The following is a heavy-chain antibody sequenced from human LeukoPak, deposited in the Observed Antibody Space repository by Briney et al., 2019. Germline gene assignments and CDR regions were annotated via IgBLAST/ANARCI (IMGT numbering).Heavy chain of an antibody. J-gene: IGHJ4*02. Sequence: SGGSLRLSCVASGFTFDNYSLNWIRQAPGKGLEWISYISGGSGPRYYADSVKGRFTISRDNSKNSLFLQMNTLRADDTAVYYCATDRGYLTFDYWGQGTLVTVSS. V-gene: IGHV3-48*01. CDR1: GFTFDNYS. D-gene: IGHD1-1*01. CDR3: ATDRGYLTFDY. CDR2: ISGGSGPR.